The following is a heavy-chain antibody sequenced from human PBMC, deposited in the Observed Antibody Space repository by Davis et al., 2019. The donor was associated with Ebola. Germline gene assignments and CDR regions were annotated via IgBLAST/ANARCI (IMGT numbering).Heavy chain of an antibody. J-gene: IGHJ6*02. CDR1: GGTFSSYA. Sequence: AASVKVSCKASGGTFSSYAISWVRQAPGQGLEWMGGIIPIFGTANYAQKFQGRVTITADKSTSTAYMELSSLRSEDTAVYYCARTNYDFWSGFPGGYYGMDVWGQGTTVTVSS. CDR3: ARTNYDFWSGFPGGYYGMDV. V-gene: IGHV1-69*06. CDR2: IIPIFGTA. D-gene: IGHD3-3*01.